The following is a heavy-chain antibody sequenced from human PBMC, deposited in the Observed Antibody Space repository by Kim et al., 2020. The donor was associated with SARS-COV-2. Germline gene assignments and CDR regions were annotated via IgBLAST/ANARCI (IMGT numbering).Heavy chain of an antibody. D-gene: IGHD2-21*02. CDR2: TSYDESNE. Sequence: GGSLRLSCEASGFIFSSFAMYWVRQAPGKGLEWVAVTSYDESNEYYADSVKGRFTVSRDNSKNTLYLQMNSLRPEDTAVYYCARDSFYCGGDCYFLPGYHHNHIMDVWGQGTTVTVSS. V-gene: IGHV3-30*04. CDR1: GFIFSSFA. J-gene: IGHJ6*02. CDR3: ARDSFYCGGDCYFLPGYHHNHIMDV.